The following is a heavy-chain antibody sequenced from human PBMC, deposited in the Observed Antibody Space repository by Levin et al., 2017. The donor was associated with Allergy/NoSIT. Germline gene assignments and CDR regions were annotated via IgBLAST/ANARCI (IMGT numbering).Heavy chain of an antibody. CDR1: GGSISSGGYS. V-gene: IGHV4-30-2*01. CDR2: IYHSGST. D-gene: IGHD3-22*01. Sequence: SETLSLTCAVSGGSISSGGYSWSWIRQPPGKGLEWIGYIYHSGSTYYNPSLKSRVTISVDRSKNQFSLKLSSVTAADTAVYYCARELQIYDSSGYYYAVFDYWGQGTLVTVSS. CDR3: ARELQIYDSSGYYYAVFDY. J-gene: IGHJ4*02.